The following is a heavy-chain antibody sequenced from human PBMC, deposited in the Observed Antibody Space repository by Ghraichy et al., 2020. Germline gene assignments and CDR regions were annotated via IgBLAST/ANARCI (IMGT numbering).Heavy chain of an antibody. CDR3: AKFIDGSGSYAFDY. CDR2: ISGSGGST. D-gene: IGHD3-10*01. Sequence: SCAASGFTFSSYAMSWVRQAPGKGLEWVSAISGSGGSTYYADSVKGRFTISRDNSKNTLYLQMNSLRAEDTAVYYCAKFIDGSGSYAFDYWGQGTLVTVSS. CDR1: GFTFSSYA. J-gene: IGHJ4*02. V-gene: IGHV3-23*01.